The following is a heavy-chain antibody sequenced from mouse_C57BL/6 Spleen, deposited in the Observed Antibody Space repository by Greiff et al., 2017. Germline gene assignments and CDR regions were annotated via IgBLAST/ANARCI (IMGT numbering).Heavy chain of an antibody. CDR3: ARWITTAYFDY. V-gene: IGHV1-64*01. Sequence: VQLQQSGAELVKPGASVKLSCKASGYTFTSYWMHWVKQRPGQGLEWIGMIHPNSGSTNYNEKFKSKATLTVDKSSSTAYMQLSSLTSEDSAVYYCARWITTAYFDYWGQGTTLTVSS. J-gene: IGHJ2*01. D-gene: IGHD1-2*01. CDR2: IHPNSGST. CDR1: GYTFTSYW.